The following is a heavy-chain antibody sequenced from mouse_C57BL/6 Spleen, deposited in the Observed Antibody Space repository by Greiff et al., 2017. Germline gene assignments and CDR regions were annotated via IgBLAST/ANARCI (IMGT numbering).Heavy chain of an antibody. CDR1: GYAFTNYL. J-gene: IGHJ3*01. Sequence: VQLQQSGAELVRPGTSVKVSCTASGYAFTNYLIEWVKQRPGQGLEWIGLINPGSGGTNYNEKFKGKATLTADKSSSTAYMQLSSLTSEDSAVYFCARSDYDGYPFADWGQGILVTAAA. CDR2: INPGSGGT. V-gene: IGHV1-54*01. CDR3: ARSDYDGYPFAD. D-gene: IGHD2-2*01.